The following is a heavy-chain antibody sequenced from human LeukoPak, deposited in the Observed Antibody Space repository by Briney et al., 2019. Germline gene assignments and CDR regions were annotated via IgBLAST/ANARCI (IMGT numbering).Heavy chain of an antibody. CDR1: GGSISGSEW. J-gene: IGHJ4*02. Sequence: SGTLPLTCAVAGGSISGSEWWTWVRQPPGKGLEWIGEIYHSGSTYYNPSLKSRVTMSVDTSKNQFSLKLSSVTAADTAVYYCARELPYADYWGQGTLVTVSS. CDR3: ARELPYADY. CDR2: IYHSGST. V-gene: IGHV4-4*02. D-gene: IGHD1-26*01.